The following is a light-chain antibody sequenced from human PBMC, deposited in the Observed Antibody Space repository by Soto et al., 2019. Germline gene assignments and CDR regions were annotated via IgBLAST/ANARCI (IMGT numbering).Light chain of an antibody. V-gene: IGKV3D-15*01. CDR2: DAS. Sequence: EIVMTQSPATLSVSPGEIATLSCMASQNIISNLAWYQQKPGQAPRLLMYDASNRATGIPARFSGSGSGRDFTLTIDRLEPEDFAVYYCQQYDSSSVTFGQGTRLEIK. CDR1: QNIISN. CDR3: QQYDSSSVT. J-gene: IGKJ5*01.